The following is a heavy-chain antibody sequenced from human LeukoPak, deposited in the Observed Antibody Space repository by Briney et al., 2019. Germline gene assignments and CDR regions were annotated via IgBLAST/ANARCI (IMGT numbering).Heavy chain of an antibody. CDR1: GFTFSSYW. V-gene: IGHV3-74*01. Sequence: GGSLRLSCAASGFTFSSYWMHWVRQAPGKGLVWVSRINSDGSSTSYADSVKGRFTISRDNAKNTLYLQMNSLRAEDTAVYYCARVSYQGAVVSFLFEIWGQGTMVTVSS. CDR3: ARVSYQGAVVSFLFEI. CDR2: INSDGSST. D-gene: IGHD2-21*01. J-gene: IGHJ3*02.